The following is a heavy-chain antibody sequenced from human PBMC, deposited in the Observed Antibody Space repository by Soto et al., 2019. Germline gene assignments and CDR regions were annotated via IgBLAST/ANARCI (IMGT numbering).Heavy chain of an antibody. CDR3: ARDGGYGAYDGTDY. J-gene: IGHJ4*02. CDR1: GFTVSSNY. CDR2: IYSGGST. D-gene: IGHD5-12*01. Sequence: GGSLILSCAASGFTVSSNYMSWVRQAPGKGLEWVSVIYSGGSTYFADSVKDRFSISRDNAKNTLYLQMNSLRAEDTALYYCARDGGYGAYDGTDYWGQGTLVSVSS. V-gene: IGHV3-66*01.